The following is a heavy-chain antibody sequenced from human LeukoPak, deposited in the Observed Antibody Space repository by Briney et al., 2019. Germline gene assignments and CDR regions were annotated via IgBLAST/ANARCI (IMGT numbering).Heavy chain of an antibody. CDR1: GCTISSYS. CDR3: ARALESSSPYFDY. CDR2: ISSSSVYR. D-gene: IGHD6-13*01. Sequence: GGSLRLSCAASGCTISSYSMNWVCQAPGQGLEWVSFISSSSVYRYYADSVKGRFTISRDNAKNSLYLQMNSLTAEDTAVYYCARALESSSPYFDYWGKGTLLTVSS. V-gene: IGHV3-21*01. J-gene: IGHJ4*02.